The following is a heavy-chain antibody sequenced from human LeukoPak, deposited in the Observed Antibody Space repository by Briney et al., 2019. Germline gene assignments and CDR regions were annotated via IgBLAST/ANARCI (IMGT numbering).Heavy chain of an antibody. V-gene: IGHV3-21*01. J-gene: IGHJ6*04. Sequence: GGSLRLSCAASGFTFSSYSMNWVRQAPGKGLEWVSSISSSSGYIYYADSLKGRFTISRDNAKDSLYLQMNSLRAEDTAVYYCAELGITMIGGVWGKGTTVTISS. CDR3: AELGITMIGGV. D-gene: IGHD3-10*02. CDR2: ISSSSGYI. CDR1: GFTFSSYS.